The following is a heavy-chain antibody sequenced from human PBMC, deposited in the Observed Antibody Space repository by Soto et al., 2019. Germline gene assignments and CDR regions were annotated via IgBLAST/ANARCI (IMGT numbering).Heavy chain of an antibody. V-gene: IGHV3-23*01. J-gene: IGHJ4*02. CDR3: AKDNIVVVTATTPDY. D-gene: IGHD2-21*02. CDR2: ISGSGGST. CDR1: GFTFSSYA. Sequence: GGSLRLSCAGSGFTFSSYAMSWVRQAPGKGLEWVSAISGSGGSTYYADSVKGRFTISRDNSKSTLYLQMNSLRAEDTAVYYCAKDNIVVVTATTPDYWGQGTLVTVSS.